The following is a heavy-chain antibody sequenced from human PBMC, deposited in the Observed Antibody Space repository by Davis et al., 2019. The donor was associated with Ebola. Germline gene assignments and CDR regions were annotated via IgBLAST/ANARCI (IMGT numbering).Heavy chain of an antibody. J-gene: IGHJ6*02. CDR2: IKSKTDGGTT. V-gene: IGHV3-15*07. D-gene: IGHD3-16*01. CDR3: TTDIWYYYYYGMDV. Sequence: GGSLRLSCAASGFTFSNAWMNWVRQAPGKGLEWVGRIKSKTDGGTTDYAAPVKGRFTISRDDSKNTLYLQMNSLKTEDTAVYYCTTDIWYYYYYGMDVWGQGTTVTVSS. CDR1: GFTFSNAW.